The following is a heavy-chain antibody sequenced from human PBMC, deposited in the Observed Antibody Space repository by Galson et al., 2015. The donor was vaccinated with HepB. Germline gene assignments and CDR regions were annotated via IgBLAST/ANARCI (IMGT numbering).Heavy chain of an antibody. J-gene: IGHJ4*02. V-gene: IGHV3-23*01. CDR3: AKGIAAAGSNAIDY. CDR2: ASGSGGST. CDR1: GFTFSSYA. Sequence: SLRLSCAASGFTFSSYAMSWVRQAPGKGLEWVSAASGSGGSTDYADSVKGRITISRGNSKNTLYLQMNSLRVEDTAVYYCAKGIAAAGSNAIDYWGQGTLVTVSS. D-gene: IGHD6-13*01.